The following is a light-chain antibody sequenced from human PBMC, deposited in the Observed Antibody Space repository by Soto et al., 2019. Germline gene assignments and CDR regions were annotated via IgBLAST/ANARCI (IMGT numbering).Light chain of an antibody. CDR3: QQYGSSPLT. J-gene: IGKJ2*01. CDR1: QSVSSSY. Sequence: EIVLTQSPGTLSLSPGERATLSCRASQSVSSSYLAWYQHKPGQAPRLLIYGASSRATGIPDRFSGSGSGTEFTLTISRLEPEDLAVYYCQQYGSSPLTFGQGTKLEIK. CDR2: GAS. V-gene: IGKV3-20*01.